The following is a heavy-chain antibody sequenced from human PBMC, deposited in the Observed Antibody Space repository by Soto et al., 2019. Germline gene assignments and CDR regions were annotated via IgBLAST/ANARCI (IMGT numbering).Heavy chain of an antibody. CDR1: GFTFSNYW. J-gene: IGHJ6*03. CDR3: ARGECVGGTCYSLAGSFYYYMDV. V-gene: IGHV3-74*01. Sequence: EVQLVESGGGLVQPGGSLRLSCAASGFTFSNYWMYWVRQAPGKGLVWVSRINSDGSVSSYADSVKGRLTISRDNVKNTLYLQMDSLRAEHTAVYYCARGECVGGTCYSLAGSFYYYMDVWGKGTTVTVFS. D-gene: IGHD2-15*01. CDR2: INSDGSVS.